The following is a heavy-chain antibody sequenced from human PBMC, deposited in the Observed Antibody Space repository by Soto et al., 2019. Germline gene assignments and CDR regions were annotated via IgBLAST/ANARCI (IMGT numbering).Heavy chain of an antibody. CDR3: ARGGRFLDV. Sequence: SETLSLTCGVSGASINRENWWSWVRQPPGKGLEWIGEIYHSGSTNYNPSLKSRLTMLVDKSKNQFSLKLSSVTAADTAIYYCARGGRFLDVWGQGTRVTVSS. CDR2: IYHSGST. D-gene: IGHD1-26*01. J-gene: IGHJ6*02. V-gene: IGHV4-4*02. CDR1: GASINRENW.